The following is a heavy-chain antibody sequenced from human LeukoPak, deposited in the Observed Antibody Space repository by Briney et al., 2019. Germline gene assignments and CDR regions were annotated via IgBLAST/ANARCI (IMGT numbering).Heavy chain of an antibody. Sequence: SVKVSCKASGGTFSSYAISWVRQAPGQGLEWMGGIIPIFGTANYAQKFQGRVTITADESTSTAYMELSSLKSEDTAVYYCAISGYSSGWTGDYWGQGTLVTVSS. J-gene: IGHJ4*02. CDR3: AISGYSSGWTGDY. CDR1: GGTFSSYA. D-gene: IGHD6-19*01. V-gene: IGHV1-69*13. CDR2: IIPIFGTA.